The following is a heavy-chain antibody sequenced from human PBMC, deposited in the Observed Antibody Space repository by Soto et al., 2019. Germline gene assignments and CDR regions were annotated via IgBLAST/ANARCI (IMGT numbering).Heavy chain of an antibody. V-gene: IGHV3-30-3*01. J-gene: IGHJ5*02. Sequence: QVQLVESGGGVVQPGRSLRLSCAASGFTFSSYAMHWVRQAPGKGLEWVAVISYDGSNKYYADSVKGRFTISRDNSKNTLYLQMNSLRAEDTAVDYCARDLSGYDPNWFDPWGQGTLVTVSS. CDR3: ARDLSGYDPNWFDP. D-gene: IGHD3-3*01. CDR1: GFTFSSYA. CDR2: ISYDGSNK.